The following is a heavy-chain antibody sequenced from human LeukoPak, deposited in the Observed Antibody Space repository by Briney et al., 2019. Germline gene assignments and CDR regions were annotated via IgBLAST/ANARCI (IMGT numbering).Heavy chain of an antibody. J-gene: IGHJ4*02. Sequence: GGSLRLSCAASGFTFNSYGMHWVRQAPGKGLEWVAVISYHGRNKNYADSVRGRFSISRDNSKNTLYLQMNSVRAEDTAVYYCARDGGMYYFDSWGQGTLVTVSS. CDR3: ARDGGMYYFDS. CDR1: GFTFNSYG. D-gene: IGHD3-16*01. V-gene: IGHV3-30*03. CDR2: ISYHGRNK.